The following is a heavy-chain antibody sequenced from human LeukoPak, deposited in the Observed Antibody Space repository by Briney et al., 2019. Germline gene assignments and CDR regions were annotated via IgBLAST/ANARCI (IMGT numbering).Heavy chain of an antibody. CDR2: ISWNSGSI. CDR1: GFTFDDYA. V-gene: IGHV3-9*01. D-gene: IGHD3-10*01. CDR3: AKGGG. J-gene: IGHJ4*02. Sequence: SLRLSCAASGFTFDDYAMHWVRQAPGKGLEWVSGISWNSGSIGYADSVKGRFTISRDNAKNSLYLQMNSLRAEDTALYYCAKGGGWGQGTLVTVSS.